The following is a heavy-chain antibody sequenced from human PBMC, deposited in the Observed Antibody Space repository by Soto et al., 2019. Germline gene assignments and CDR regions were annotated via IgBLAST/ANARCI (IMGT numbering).Heavy chain of an antibody. CDR2: IYPGDSDT. CDR3: ARREYYYDSSGYYYWFDP. J-gene: IGHJ5*02. V-gene: IGHV5-51*01. D-gene: IGHD3-22*01. Sequence: GESLKISCKGSGYSFTSYWIGWVRQMPGNGLKWMGIIYPGDSDTRYRPSFQGQFTISADKSISTAYLQWSSLKASDTAMYYCARREYYYDSSGYYYWFDPGGQGTLVTVSS. CDR1: GYSFTSYW.